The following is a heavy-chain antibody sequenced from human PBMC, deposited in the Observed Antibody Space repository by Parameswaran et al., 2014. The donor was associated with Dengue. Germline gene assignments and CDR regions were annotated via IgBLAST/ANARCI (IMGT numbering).Heavy chain of an antibody. D-gene: IGHD3-9*01. CDR2: IFSNDEK. J-gene: IGHJ5*02. V-gene: IGHV2-26*01. Sequence: SGPTLVKPTETLTLTCTVSGFSLSNARMGVSWIRQPPGKALEWLAHIFSNDEKSYSTSLKSRLTISKDTSKSQVVLTMTNMDPVDTATYYCARIQRAGGYFEDWFDPWGQGTLVTVSS. CDR3: ARIQRAGGYFEDWFDP. CDR1: GFSLSNARMG.